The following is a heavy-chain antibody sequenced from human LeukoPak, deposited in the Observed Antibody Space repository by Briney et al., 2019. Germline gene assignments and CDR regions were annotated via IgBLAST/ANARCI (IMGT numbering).Heavy chain of an antibody. CDR3: VRESEYFDWLLDY. Sequence: PGGSLRLSCVASGFTFSRNWMHWVRQAPGKGLLWVSRISSDGSTTTYADSVKGRFIISRDNAKNTLYLQMNSLRVEDTAVYFCVRESEYFDWLLDYWGQGTLVTVSS. J-gene: IGHJ4*02. D-gene: IGHD3-9*01. CDR1: GFTFSRNW. CDR2: ISSDGSTT. V-gene: IGHV3-74*01.